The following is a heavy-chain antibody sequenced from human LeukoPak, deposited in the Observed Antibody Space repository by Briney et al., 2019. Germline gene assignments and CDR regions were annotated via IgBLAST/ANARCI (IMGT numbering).Heavy chain of an antibody. Sequence: GGSLRLSCAASGFTFSSYAMHWVRQAPGKGLEWVAVISYDGSNKYYADSVKGRFTISRDNSKNTLYLQMNSLRAEDTAVYYCARDGPHIAAAWAYDYWGQGTLVTVSS. D-gene: IGHD6-13*01. V-gene: IGHV3-30-3*01. J-gene: IGHJ4*02. CDR1: GFTFSSYA. CDR3: ARDGPHIAAAWAYDY. CDR2: ISYDGSNK.